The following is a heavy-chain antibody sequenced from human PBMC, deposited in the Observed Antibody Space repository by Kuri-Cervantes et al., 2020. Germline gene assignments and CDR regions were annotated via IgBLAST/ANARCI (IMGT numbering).Heavy chain of an antibody. D-gene: IGHD3-22*01. J-gene: IGHJ4*02. V-gene: IGHV3-30*07. Sequence: GESLKISCAASGFTFSSYAMHWVRQAPGKGLEWVAVISYDGSNKYYADSVKGRFTISRDNSKNTLYLQMNTLRAEDTAVYYCGKGRISSPYSVLAFWGQGTLVTVSS. CDR2: ISYDGSNK. CDR3: GKGRISSPYSVLAF. CDR1: GFTFSSYA.